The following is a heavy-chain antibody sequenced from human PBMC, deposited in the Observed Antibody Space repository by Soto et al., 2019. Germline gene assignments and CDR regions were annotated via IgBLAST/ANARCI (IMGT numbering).Heavy chain of an antibody. CDR2: IYYSGST. CDR3: ARQIVLRFLEWLPNEFDP. Sequence: SETLSLTCTVSGGSISSSSYYWGWIRQPPGKGLEWIGSIYYSGSTYYNPSLKSRVTISVDTSKNQFSLKLSSVTAADTAVYYCARQIVLRFLEWLPNEFDPWGQGTLVTVSS. J-gene: IGHJ5*02. CDR1: GGSISSSSYY. D-gene: IGHD3-3*01. V-gene: IGHV4-39*01.